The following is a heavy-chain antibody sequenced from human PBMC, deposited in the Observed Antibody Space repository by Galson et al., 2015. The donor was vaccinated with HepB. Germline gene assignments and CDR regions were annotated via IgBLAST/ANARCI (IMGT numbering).Heavy chain of an antibody. CDR2: INTNTGNP. CDR1: GYTFTSYA. J-gene: IGHJ6*02. CDR3: ARAQDIVVVVAAIHYYYGMDV. D-gene: IGHD2-15*01. V-gene: IGHV7-4-1*02. Sequence: SVKVSCKASGYTFTSYAMNWVRQAPGQGLEWMGWINTNTGNPTYAQGFTGRFVFSLDTSVSTAYLQISSLKAEDTAVYYCARAQDIVVVVAAIHYYYGMDVWGQGTTVTVSS.